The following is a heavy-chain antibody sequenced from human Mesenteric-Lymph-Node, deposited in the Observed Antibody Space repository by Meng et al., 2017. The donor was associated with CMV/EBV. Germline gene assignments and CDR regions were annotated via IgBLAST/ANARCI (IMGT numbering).Heavy chain of an antibody. CDR3: ARGSSYDILTGYFDY. D-gene: IGHD3-9*01. CDR2: INHSGSN. J-gene: IGHJ4*02. CDR1: GGSFSGYY. V-gene: IGHV4-34*01. Sequence: QVQLHQWGEGLVKPSETLSVTFAVYGGSFSGYYWNWIRQSPEKGLEWIGEINHSGSNTYNPSFTSRIIISVDTSTNQISLNMSSVTAADTAVYYCARGSSYDILTGYFDYWGQGALVTVSS.